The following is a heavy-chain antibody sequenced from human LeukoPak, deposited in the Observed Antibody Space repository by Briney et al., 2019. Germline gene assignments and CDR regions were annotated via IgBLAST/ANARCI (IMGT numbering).Heavy chain of an antibody. CDR2: ISAYNGNT. V-gene: IGHV1-18*01. Sequence: GASVKVSCKASGYTFTSYGISWVRQAPGQGLEWMGWISAYNGNTNYAQKLQGRVTMTTDTSTSTDYMELRSLRSDDTAVYYCARDRRIAAAGPVLAFDIWGQGTMVTVSS. D-gene: IGHD6-13*01. CDR1: GYTFTSYG. CDR3: ARDRRIAAAGPVLAFDI. J-gene: IGHJ3*02.